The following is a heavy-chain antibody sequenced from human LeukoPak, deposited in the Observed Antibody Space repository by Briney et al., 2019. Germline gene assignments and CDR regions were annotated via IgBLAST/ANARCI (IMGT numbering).Heavy chain of an antibody. CDR1: GFTFSSYS. D-gene: IGHD3-22*01. V-gene: IGHV3-48*04. CDR3: ARDLPESDSSGYYYYNFDY. Sequence: QTGGSLRLSCAASGFTFSSYSMNWVRQAPGKGLEWVSYISSSSSTIYYADSVKGRFTISRDNAKNSLYLQMNSLRAEDTAVYYCARDLPESDSSGYYYYNFDYWGQGTLVTVSS. J-gene: IGHJ4*02. CDR2: ISSSSSTI.